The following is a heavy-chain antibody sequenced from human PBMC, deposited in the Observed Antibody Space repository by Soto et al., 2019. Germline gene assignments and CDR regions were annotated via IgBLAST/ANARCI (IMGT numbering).Heavy chain of an antibody. V-gene: IGHV4-59*01. J-gene: IGHJ2*01. D-gene: IGHD2-2*01. CDR1: GGSISTYY. CDR2: IYYSGST. Sequence: QVQLQESGPGLVKPSETLSLTCTVSGGSISTYYWNWIRQPPGKGLEWIGDIYYSGSTTYNPSLKSRVTLSVDTSTNQFSLKLTSVTVADTAVYFCARDSRAMRIFDLWGRGTLVTVSS. CDR3: ARDSRAMRIFDL.